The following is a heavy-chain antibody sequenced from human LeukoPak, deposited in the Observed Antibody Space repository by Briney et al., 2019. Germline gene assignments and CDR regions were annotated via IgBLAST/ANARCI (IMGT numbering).Heavy chain of an antibody. Sequence: GGSLRLSCAASGFSFSTFGVHWARRAPGKGLEWVAVIWNDGSKKFYAESVKGRFTISRDNSQNTLYLQMNRLRAEDTAVYYCGRDSLGGDYWGQGTLVTVPS. CDR2: IWNDGSKK. CDR1: GFSFSTFG. J-gene: IGHJ4*02. D-gene: IGHD3-16*01. V-gene: IGHV3-33*08. CDR3: GRDSLGGDY.